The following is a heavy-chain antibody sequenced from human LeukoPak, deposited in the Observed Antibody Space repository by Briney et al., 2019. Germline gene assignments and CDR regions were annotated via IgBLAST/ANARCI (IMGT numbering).Heavy chain of an antibody. J-gene: IGHJ3*02. CDR1: GFTFSSYG. Sequence: GGSLRLSCAASGFTFSSYGMHWVRQAPGKGLEWVAVIWYDGSNKYYADSVKGRSTISRGNSKNTLYLQMNSLRAEDTAVYYCARATPSLNDAFDIWGQGTMVTVSS. V-gene: IGHV3-33*01. CDR2: IWYDGSNK. CDR3: ARATPSLNDAFDI.